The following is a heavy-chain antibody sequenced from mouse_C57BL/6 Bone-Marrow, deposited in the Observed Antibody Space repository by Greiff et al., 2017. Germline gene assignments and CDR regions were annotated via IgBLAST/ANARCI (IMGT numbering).Heavy chain of an antibody. CDR1: GFTFSSYA. Sequence: EVQGVEPGGGLVKPGGSLKLSCAASGFTFSSYAMSWVRQTPEKRLEWVATISAGGSYTYSPDPVKGRFPISSDHAKNNLKLQMRQLKSEDTAMYYCSREANWYYARDYWGKGTSVTV. CDR2: ISAGGSYT. D-gene: IGHD4-1*01. V-gene: IGHV5-4*01. J-gene: IGHJ4*01. CDR3: SREANWYYARDY.